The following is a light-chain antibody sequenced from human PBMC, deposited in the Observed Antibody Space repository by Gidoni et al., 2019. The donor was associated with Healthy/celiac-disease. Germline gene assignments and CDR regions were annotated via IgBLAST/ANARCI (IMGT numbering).Light chain of an antibody. Sequence: DIVLTQTPDFQSVTPKGKVTITCRASQSIGSSLHLYQQKPDQSPKLLIKYASQSISGVPPMFGGSGSGTDFTLTINSLEADDAAAYYCHQSSSLPTTFGGGTKVEIK. CDR3: HQSSSLPTT. V-gene: IGKV6D-21*02. CDR2: YAS. J-gene: IGKJ4*01. CDR1: QSIGSS.